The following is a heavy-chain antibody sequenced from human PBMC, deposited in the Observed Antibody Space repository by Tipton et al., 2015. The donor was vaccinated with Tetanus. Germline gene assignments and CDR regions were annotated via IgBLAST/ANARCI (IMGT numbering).Heavy chain of an antibody. V-gene: IGHV3-74*01. D-gene: IGHD4-11*01. J-gene: IGHJ4*02. CDR1: GFPFSTYW. Sequence: SLRLSCATSGFPFSTYWMHWVRHAPGKGLMWVSRISGDGSGTSYADSVKGRFTISRDNAKNSLFLEMNSLRAEDTAVYYCARFHSSDYWGQGTQVTVSS. CDR2: ISGDGSGT. CDR3: ARFHSSDY.